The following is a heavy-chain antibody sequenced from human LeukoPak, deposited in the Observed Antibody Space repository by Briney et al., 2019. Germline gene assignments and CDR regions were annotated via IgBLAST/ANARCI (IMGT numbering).Heavy chain of an antibody. J-gene: IGHJ4*02. CDR3: ARDLGPPRGYNYGPPDY. CDR2: ISAYNGNT. D-gene: IGHD5-18*01. CDR1: GYTFTSYG. Sequence: ASVKVSCKASGYTFTSYGISWVRQAPGQGLEWMGWISAYNGNTNYAQKLQGRVTMTTDPSTSTAYMELRSLRSDDTAVYYCARDLGPPRGYNYGPPDYWGQGTLVTVSS. V-gene: IGHV1-18*01.